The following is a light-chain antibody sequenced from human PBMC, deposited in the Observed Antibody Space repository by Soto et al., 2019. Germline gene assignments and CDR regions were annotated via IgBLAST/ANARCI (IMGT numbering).Light chain of an antibody. CDR3: QQYNSYFTWT. J-gene: IGKJ1*01. CDR1: QSISSW. V-gene: IGKV1-5*01. CDR2: DAS. Sequence: DIQMTQSPSTLSASVGDRVTITCRASQSISSWLAWYQQKPGKAPKLLIYDASSLESGVPSRFSGSGSGTEFTLTISSLQPDDFANYYCQQYNSYFTWTFGQGTKVEIK.